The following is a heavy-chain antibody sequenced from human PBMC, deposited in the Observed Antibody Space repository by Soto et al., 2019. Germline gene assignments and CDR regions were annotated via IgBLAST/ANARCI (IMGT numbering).Heavy chain of an antibody. CDR1: GGSISSYY. Sequence: SETLSLTCTVSGGSISSYYWSWIRQPPGKGLEWIGYIYYSGSTNYNPSLKSRVTISVDTSKNQFSLKLSSVTAADTAVYYCARAYNYDFWSGYYGRGWWFDPWGQGTLVT. J-gene: IGHJ5*02. V-gene: IGHV4-59*01. CDR3: ARAYNYDFWSGYYGRGWWFDP. D-gene: IGHD3-3*01. CDR2: IYYSGST.